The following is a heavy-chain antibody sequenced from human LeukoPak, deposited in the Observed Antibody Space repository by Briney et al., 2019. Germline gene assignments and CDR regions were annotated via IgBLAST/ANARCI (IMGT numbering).Heavy chain of an antibody. CDR2: IKQDGSET. CDR1: GFSFSSYW. J-gene: IGHJ4*02. D-gene: IGHD4-17*01. CDR3: ASDYGGY. Sequence: GGSLRLSCAASGFSFSSYWMGWVRQAPGKGLEWVANIKQDGSETFYVDFVRGRFTISRDIAENSLYLQMNSLRAEDTAVYYCASDYGGYWGQGTLVTVSS. V-gene: IGHV3-7*01.